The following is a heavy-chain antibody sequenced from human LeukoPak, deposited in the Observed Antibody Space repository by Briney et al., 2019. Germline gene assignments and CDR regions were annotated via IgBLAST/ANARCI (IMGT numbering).Heavy chain of an antibody. Sequence: ASVKVSCKASGYTFTSYDSNWVRQAPGQRLEWIGWMNPNSGNTGYAQKFQGRVTMTRNTSISTAYMELSSLRSEDTAVYYCARDLKYYYYYGMDVWGQGTTVTVSS. J-gene: IGHJ6*02. CDR3: ARDLKYYYYYGMDV. CDR2: MNPNSGNT. V-gene: IGHV1-8*01. CDR1: GYTFTSYD.